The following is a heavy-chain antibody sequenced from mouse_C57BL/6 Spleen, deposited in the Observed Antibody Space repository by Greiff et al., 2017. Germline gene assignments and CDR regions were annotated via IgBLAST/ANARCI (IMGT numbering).Heavy chain of an antibody. CDR1: GYTFTSYW. Sequence: VQLQQPGAELVKPGASVKLSCKASGYTFTSYWMQWVKQRPGQGLEWIGEIDPSDSYTNYNQKFKGKATLTVDTSSSTAYMQLSSLTSEDSAVYYCARRAYYEWGQGTLVTVSA. V-gene: IGHV1-50*01. CDR3: ARRAYYE. CDR2: IDPSDSYT. D-gene: IGHD1-1*02. J-gene: IGHJ3*01.